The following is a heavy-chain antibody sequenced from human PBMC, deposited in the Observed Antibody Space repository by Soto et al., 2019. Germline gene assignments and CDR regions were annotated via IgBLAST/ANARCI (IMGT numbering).Heavy chain of an antibody. CDR3: ARPGWRNAPYDAFDI. CDR2: IYYSGST. CDR1: GGSISSYY. D-gene: IGHD6-19*01. Sequence: QVQLQESGPGLVKPSETLSLTCTVSGGSISSYYWSWIRQPPGKGLEWIGYIYYSGSTNYNPSLRSRVTISLDTSQNQFSRKLSAVTAADTAVYYCARPGWRNAPYDAFDIWGQGTMVTVSS. J-gene: IGHJ3*02. V-gene: IGHV4-59*01.